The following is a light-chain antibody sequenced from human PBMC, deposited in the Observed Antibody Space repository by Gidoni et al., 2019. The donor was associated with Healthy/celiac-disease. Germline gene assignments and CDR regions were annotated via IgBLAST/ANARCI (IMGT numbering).Light chain of an antibody. CDR1: QSVSSSY. J-gene: IGKJ3*01. CDR2: GAS. Sequence: EIVLTPSPGTLSLSPEERATLSCRASQSVSSSYLSWYQQKPGQAPRLLIYGASSRATGIPDRVSGSGSGTDFTLTISRLEPEDFAVYYCQQDGSSPLAFXPXTKVEIK. CDR3: QQDGSSPLA. V-gene: IGKV3-20*01.